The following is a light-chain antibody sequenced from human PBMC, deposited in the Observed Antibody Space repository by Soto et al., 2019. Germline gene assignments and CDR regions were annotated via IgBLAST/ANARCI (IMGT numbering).Light chain of an antibody. CDR1: QSISSW. CDR3: QQYNSGPET. Sequence: DIPMTQSPSTLSASVGDRVTITCRASQSISSWLAWYQQKPGKDPKLLIYDASSLESGVPSRFIGSGSGTEFTLAISSLQPDDFATYYCQQYNSGPETFGQGNKVEIK. J-gene: IGKJ1*01. CDR2: DAS. V-gene: IGKV1-5*01.